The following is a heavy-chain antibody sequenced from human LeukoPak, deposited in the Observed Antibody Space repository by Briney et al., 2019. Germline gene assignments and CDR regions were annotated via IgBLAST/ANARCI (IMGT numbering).Heavy chain of an antibody. CDR1: GYTFTSYY. CDR2: INPSGGST. V-gene: IGHV1-46*01. J-gene: IGHJ3*02. CDR3: ARGARYCSSTSCYPFDI. Sequence: ASVKVSCKASGYTFTSYYMHWVRQAPGQGLEWMGIINPSGGSTSYAQKFQGRVTMTRDTSTSTVYMELSSLRAEDTAVYYCARGARYCSSTSCYPFDIWGQGTMVTVSS. D-gene: IGHD2-2*01.